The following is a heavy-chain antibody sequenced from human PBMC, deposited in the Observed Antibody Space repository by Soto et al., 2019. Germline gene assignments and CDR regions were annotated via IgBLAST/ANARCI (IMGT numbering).Heavy chain of an antibody. CDR1: GGSISSYY. CDR3: AITRWELGYYYYGMDV. Sequence: LETLSLTCTVSGGSISSYYWILIRQPPGKGLEWIGYIYYSGSTNYNPSLKSRVTISVDTSKNQFSLKLSSVTAADTAVYYCAITRWELGYYYYGMDVWGQGTTVTVSS. V-gene: IGHV4-59*08. J-gene: IGHJ6*02. CDR2: IYYSGST. D-gene: IGHD1-26*01.